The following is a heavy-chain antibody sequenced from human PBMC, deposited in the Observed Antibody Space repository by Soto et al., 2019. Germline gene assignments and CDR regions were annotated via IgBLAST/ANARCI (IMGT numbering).Heavy chain of an antibody. CDR1: GGSITSYY. Sequence: SETLSLTCTVSGGSITSYYWSWIRQPPGKGLEWIGYIYYSGSTNYNPSLKSRVTISVDTSKNQFSLKLSSVTAADTAVYYCARHGYSSSFLLFDYWGQGTPVTVSS. CDR3: ARHGYSSSFLLFDY. J-gene: IGHJ4*02. CDR2: IYYSGST. V-gene: IGHV4-59*08. D-gene: IGHD6-13*01.